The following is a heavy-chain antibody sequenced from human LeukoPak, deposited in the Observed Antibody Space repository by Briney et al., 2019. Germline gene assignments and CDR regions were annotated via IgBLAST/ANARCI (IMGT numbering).Heavy chain of an antibody. CDR3: ARGPPLVLYDYVWGSYDY. CDR2: INHSGST. J-gene: IGHJ4*02. CDR1: GGSFSGYY. V-gene: IGHV4-34*01. D-gene: IGHD3-16*01. Sequence: KPSETLSLTCAVYGGSFSGYYWSWIRQPPGKGLEWIGEINHSGSTNYNPSLKSRVTISVDTSKNQFSLKLSSVTAADTAVYYCARGPPLVLYDYVWGSYDYWGQGTLVTVSS.